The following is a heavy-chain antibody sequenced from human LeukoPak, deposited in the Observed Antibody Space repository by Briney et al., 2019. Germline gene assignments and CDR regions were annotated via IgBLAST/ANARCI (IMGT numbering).Heavy chain of an antibody. CDR1: GFTFSSYA. Sequence: GGSLRLSCAASGFTFSSYAMHWVRQAPGKGLEWVAVISYDGSNKYYADSVKGRFTISRDNSKNTLYLQMNSLRAEDTAVYYCARVPLWSMHSFGYWGQGTLVTVSS. D-gene: IGHD3-16*01. CDR2: ISYDGSNK. J-gene: IGHJ4*02. V-gene: IGHV3-30-3*01. CDR3: ARVPLWSMHSFGY.